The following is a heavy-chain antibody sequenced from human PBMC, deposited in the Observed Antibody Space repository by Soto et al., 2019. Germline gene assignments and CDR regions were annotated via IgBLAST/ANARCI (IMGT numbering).Heavy chain of an antibody. CDR3: ASGASRWYPYCLDS. D-gene: IGHD6-13*01. J-gene: IGHJ4*02. CDR2: IIPYYNTL. CDR1: EGTFNSYA. Sequence: QAPVVQSGAEVRKPGSSVKLSCKASEGTFNSYAIAWVRQAPGQGLEWMGGIIPYYNTLNYAQKFQDRVPITADDSTTTVYMELSSLRSDDTAVYFCASGASRWYPYCLDSWAQGTLVTVSS. V-gene: IGHV1-69*01.